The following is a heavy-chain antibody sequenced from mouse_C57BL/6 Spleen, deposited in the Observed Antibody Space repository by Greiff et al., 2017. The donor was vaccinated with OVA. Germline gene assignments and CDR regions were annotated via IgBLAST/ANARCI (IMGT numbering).Heavy chain of an antibody. CDR2: IYPGDGDT. D-gene: IGHD1-1*01. J-gene: IGHJ4*01. CDR3: ARGYGSPYYYAMDY. V-gene: IGHV1-80*01. CDR1: GYAFSSYW. Sequence: QVQLQQSGAELVKPGASVKISCKASGYAFSSYWKNWVKQRPGKGLAWIGQIYPGDGDTNYNGKFKGKATLTADKSSSTAYMQLSSLTSEDSAVYFCARGYGSPYYYAMDYWGQGTSVTVSS.